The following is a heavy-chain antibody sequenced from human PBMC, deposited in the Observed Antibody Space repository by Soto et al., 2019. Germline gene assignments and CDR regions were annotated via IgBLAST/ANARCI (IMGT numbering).Heavy chain of an antibody. D-gene: IGHD2-15*01. CDR2: IWYDGSNK. CDR3: ARGASTPYLDP. V-gene: IGHV3-33*01. J-gene: IGHJ5*02. Sequence: GGSLRLSCAASGFTLSSYGMHWVRQAPGKGLEWVAFIWYDGSNKYYADSVKGRFTISKDNSKTTVFLQMNSLRVEDTAVYYCARGASTPYLDPWGQGTLVTVSS. CDR1: GFTLSSYG.